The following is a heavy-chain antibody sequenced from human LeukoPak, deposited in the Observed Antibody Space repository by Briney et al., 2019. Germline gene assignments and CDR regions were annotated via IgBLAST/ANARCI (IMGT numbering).Heavy chain of an antibody. J-gene: IGHJ5*02. D-gene: IGHD3-22*01. V-gene: IGHV1-69*04. CDR3: ARGRIYDSSGYPLFDP. Sequence: SVKVSCKASGGTFSSYAISWVRQAPGQGLEWMGRIIPILGIANYAQKFQGRVTITADKSTSTAYMELSSLRSEDTAVYYRARGRIYDSSGYPLFDPWGQGTLVTVSS. CDR2: IIPILGIA. CDR1: GGTFSSYA.